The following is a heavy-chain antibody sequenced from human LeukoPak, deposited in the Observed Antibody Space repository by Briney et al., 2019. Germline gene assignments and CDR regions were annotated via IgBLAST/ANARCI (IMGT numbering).Heavy chain of an antibody. Sequence: ASVKVSCKASGYTFTNYYVHRVRQAPGQGLEWMGIINPSGGTTRYAQKFQGRVTMTRDMSTSTVYMELSRLRSEDTAVYYCASIYYYYYYMDVWGKGTTVTISS. J-gene: IGHJ6*03. V-gene: IGHV1-46*01. CDR1: GYTFTNYY. CDR3: ASIYYYYYYMDV. CDR2: INPSGGTT.